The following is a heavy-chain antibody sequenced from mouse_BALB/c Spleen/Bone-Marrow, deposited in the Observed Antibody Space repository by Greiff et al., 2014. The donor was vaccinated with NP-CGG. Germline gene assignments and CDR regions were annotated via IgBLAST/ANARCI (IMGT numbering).Heavy chain of an antibody. J-gene: IGHJ3*01. Sequence: EVHLVESGGGLVKPGGSLKLSCAVSGFTFSDYYMYWVRQTPETRLEWVATISDGGSYTCYSDSVKGRFTISRDNAKNNLYLQMNSLRSEDTSMYFCSRAYGYDAWFAYWGQGTLVTVSA. D-gene: IGHD2-2*01. CDR1: GFTFSDYY. CDR2: ISDGGSYT. V-gene: IGHV5-4*02. CDR3: SRAYGYDAWFAY.